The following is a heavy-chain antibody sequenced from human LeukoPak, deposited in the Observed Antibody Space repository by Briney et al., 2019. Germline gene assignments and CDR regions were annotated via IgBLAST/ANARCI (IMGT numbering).Heavy chain of an antibody. D-gene: IGHD4-17*01. V-gene: IGHV3-23*01. J-gene: IGHJ4*02. Sequence: GGSLRLSCAASGFTFSSYAMGWVRQAPGKGLEWVSAISGSGGSTYYADSVKGRFTISRDNSKNTLYLQMNSLRAEDTAVYYCAKGVWDGDYPYFDYWGQGTLVTVSS. CDR3: AKGVWDGDYPYFDY. CDR2: ISGSGGST. CDR1: GFTFSSYA.